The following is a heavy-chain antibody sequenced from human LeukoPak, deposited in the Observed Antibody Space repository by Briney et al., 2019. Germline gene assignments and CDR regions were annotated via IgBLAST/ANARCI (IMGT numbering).Heavy chain of an antibody. V-gene: IGHV4-34*01. CDR1: GGSFSGYY. CDR2: INHSGST. J-gene: IGHJ4*02. Sequence: SETLSLTCAVYGGSFSGYYWSWIRQPPGEGLEWIGEINHSGSTNYNPSLKSRVTISVDTSKNQFSLKLSSVTAADTAVYYCARYRYCSGGSCHFDYWGQGTLVTVSS. D-gene: IGHD2-15*01. CDR3: ARYRYCSGGSCHFDY.